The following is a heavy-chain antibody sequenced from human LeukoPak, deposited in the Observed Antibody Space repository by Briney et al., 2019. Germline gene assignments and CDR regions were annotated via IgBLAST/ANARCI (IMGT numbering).Heavy chain of an antibody. Sequence: ASVKVSCKASGYTFTGYYMHWVRQAPGQGLEWMGWINPNSGGTNYAQKFQGRVTMTRDTSISTAYMEPSRLRSDDTAVYYCARDCGSDCYSLDCWGQGTLVTVSS. CDR2: INPNSGGT. J-gene: IGHJ4*02. CDR3: ARDCGSDCYSLDC. D-gene: IGHD2-21*02. CDR1: GYTFTGYY. V-gene: IGHV1-2*02.